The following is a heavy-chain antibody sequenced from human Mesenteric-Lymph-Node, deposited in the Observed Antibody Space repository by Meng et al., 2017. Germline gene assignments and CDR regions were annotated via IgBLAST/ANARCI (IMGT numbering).Heavy chain of an antibody. J-gene: IGHJ5*02. CDR1: GASITSYY. V-gene: IGHV4-59*01. CDR3: ARDWVTASGTNWFDP. D-gene: IGHD2-21*02. Sequence: SETLSLTCTVSGASITSYYWSWIRQPPGKELEWIGYIYYSGSTNYNPSLKSRVTISVDTSKNQSSLKLRSVTAADTAVYYCARDWVTASGTNWFDPWGQGTLVTVSS. CDR2: IYYSGST.